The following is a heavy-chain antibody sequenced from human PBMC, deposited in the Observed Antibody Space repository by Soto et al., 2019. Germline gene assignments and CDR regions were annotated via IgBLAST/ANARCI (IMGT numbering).Heavy chain of an antibody. Sequence: EGQLVESGGGLVKPGGSLRLSCAASGFTFSNAWMNWVRQAPGKGLEWVGRIRSNADGGTTDYAAPVKGRFTFSRDDSENTLFLQMNSLKTEDTAVYYCTTSILGVVTGHWGQGTLVTVSS. CDR2: IRSNADGGTT. CDR3: TTSILGVVTGH. D-gene: IGHD3-3*01. J-gene: IGHJ4*02. V-gene: IGHV3-15*07. CDR1: GFTFSNAW.